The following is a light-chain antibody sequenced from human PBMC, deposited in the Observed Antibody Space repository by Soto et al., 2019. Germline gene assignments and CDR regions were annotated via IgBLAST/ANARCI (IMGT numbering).Light chain of an antibody. J-gene: IGKJ1*01. CDR1: QSVGSN. CDR2: DAS. CDR3: QQYNNWPPRT. V-gene: IGKV3-15*01. Sequence: EIGMTQSPATLSVSPGERATLSCRASQSVGSNLAWYQQKPGQAPRLLLSDASTMATGSSVRFSGSGSGTEFTLTISSLQSEDFAVYYCQQYNNWPPRTFGQGTKVEIK.